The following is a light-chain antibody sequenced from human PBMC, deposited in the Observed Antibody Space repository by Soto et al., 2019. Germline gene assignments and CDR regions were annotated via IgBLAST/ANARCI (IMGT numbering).Light chain of an antibody. V-gene: IGKV1-5*01. Sequence: DIQMTQSPSTLSASVGCRVTITCRASQSISAWLAWYQQKPGTAPKLLIYHASTLESGVPSRFSGSGSGTDFTLTISSLQPEDFATYYCQQLNSYPRTFGQGTTVDIK. CDR2: HAS. CDR1: QSISAW. CDR3: QQLNSYPRT. J-gene: IGKJ1*01.